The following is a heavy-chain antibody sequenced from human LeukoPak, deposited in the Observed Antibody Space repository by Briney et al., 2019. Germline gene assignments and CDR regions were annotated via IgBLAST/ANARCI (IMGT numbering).Heavy chain of an antibody. CDR1: GFTFSSYG. D-gene: IGHD1-26*01. Sequence: PGGSLRLSCAASGFTFSSYGMHWVRQAPGKGLEWVAFIRYDGSNKYYADSVKGRFTISRDNSKNTLYLQMNSLRAEDTAVYYCAKRGTWEPPSYWGQGTLVTVSS. CDR3: AKRGTWEPPSY. V-gene: IGHV3-30*02. J-gene: IGHJ4*02. CDR2: IRYDGSNK.